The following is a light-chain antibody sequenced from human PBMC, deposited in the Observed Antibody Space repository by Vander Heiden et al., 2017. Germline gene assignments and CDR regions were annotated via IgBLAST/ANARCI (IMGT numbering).Light chain of an antibody. CDR3: QQDDSTPHT. Sequence: DIVMTHSPDSLAVSLGERATINCKSSQSVLYSSNNKNYLAWYQQKPGQPPKLLIYWASTRESGVPDRFSGSGSGTDFTLTISSLQAEDVAVYYCQQDDSTPHTFGQGTKVEIK. CDR1: QSVLYSSNNKNY. CDR2: WAS. J-gene: IGKJ1*01. V-gene: IGKV4-1*01.